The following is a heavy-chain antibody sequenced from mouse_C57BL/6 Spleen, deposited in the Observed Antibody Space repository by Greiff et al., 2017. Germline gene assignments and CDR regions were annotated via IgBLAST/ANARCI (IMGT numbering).Heavy chain of an antibody. CDR1: GYTFSSYW. CDR2: IHPNSGST. D-gene: IGHD1-1*01. V-gene: IGHV1-64*01. Sequence: LQPGAELVKPGASVKLSCKASGYTFSSYWMHRVKQRPGHGLEWIGMIHPNSGSTNYNEKFNSKATLTVDKSSCTTYMQLSSMRSEDAAVDYYARKNDCSNNYYAMDYWGQGTSVTVSS. CDR3: ARKNDCSNNYYAMDY. J-gene: IGHJ4*01.